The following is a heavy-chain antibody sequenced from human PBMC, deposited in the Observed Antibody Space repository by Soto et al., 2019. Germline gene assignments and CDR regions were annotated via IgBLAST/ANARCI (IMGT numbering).Heavy chain of an antibody. J-gene: IGHJ3*01. V-gene: IGHV3-21*01. CDR2: ISPTGTFM. Sequence: PGGSLRLSCEASGFTFKESAMNWVRQAPGKGLEWVSSISPTGTFMNSADSLKDRFSISRDNAEKSLFLQMNSLRAEDTAVYYCARGGLYGDVPGWTGDAFDLWGQGTKVTVSS. D-gene: IGHD4-17*01. CDR1: GFTFKESA. CDR3: ARGGLYGDVPGWTGDAFDL.